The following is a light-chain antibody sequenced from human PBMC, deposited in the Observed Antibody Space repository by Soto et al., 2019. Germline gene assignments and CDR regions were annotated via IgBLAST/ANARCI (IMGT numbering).Light chain of an antibody. CDR1: QSISSW. CDR2: KAS. J-gene: IGKJ3*01. Sequence: DIQMTHSPSTLSASVGDRVTITCRASQSISSWLAWYQQKPGKAPKLLIYKASSLQSGVPSRFSGSGSGTESTLTISSLQPDDFATYYCQQSFTFGPGTKVDIK. CDR3: QQSFT. V-gene: IGKV1-5*03.